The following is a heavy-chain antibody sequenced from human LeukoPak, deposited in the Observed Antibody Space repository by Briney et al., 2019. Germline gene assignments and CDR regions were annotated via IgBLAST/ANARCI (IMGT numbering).Heavy chain of an antibody. CDR2: ISSSSRTI. CDR3: ARRGYSSGWNRFDY. Sequence: GGSLRLSCAASGFTFSIYEMNWVRQAAGKGLEWLSYISSSSRTIHYADSVKGRFTISRDNAKNSLYLQMNSLRAEDTAVYYCARRGYSSGWNRFDYWGQGTLVTVSS. D-gene: IGHD6-25*01. V-gene: IGHV3-48*01. J-gene: IGHJ4*02. CDR1: GFTFSIYE.